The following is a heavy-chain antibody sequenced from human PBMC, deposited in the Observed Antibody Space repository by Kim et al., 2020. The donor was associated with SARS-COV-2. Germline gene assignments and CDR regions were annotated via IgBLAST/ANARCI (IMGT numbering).Heavy chain of an antibody. J-gene: IGHJ5*02. V-gene: IGHV1-2*02. CDR3: VRDDFWSGYPSGS. D-gene: IGHD3-3*01. CDR2: ISPDSGGT. Sequence: ASVKVSCKTSGYPFRDYYVQWVRQAPGHSLEWMGYISPDSGGTKYAQKFQGRVTMTRDTSTSTFYLDLRGLTSDDTAVYYCVRDDFWSGYPSGSWGQGTLVVVSS. CDR1: GYPFRDYY.